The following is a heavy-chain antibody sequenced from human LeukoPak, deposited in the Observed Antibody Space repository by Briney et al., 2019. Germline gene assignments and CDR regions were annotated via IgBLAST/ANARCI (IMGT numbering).Heavy chain of an antibody. CDR2: IGGGGYTI. CDR3: ARVGGNSDHDY. D-gene: IGHD4-23*01. J-gene: IGHJ4*02. CDR1: GFTFSDLY. Sequence: GGSLRLSCAASGFTFSDLYMSWIRQAPGKGLEWVSYIGGGGYTIHYADSVKGRFTISRDNAKNSLYLQMNSLRAEDTAVYYCARVGGNSDHDYWGQGTLVTVSS. V-gene: IGHV3-11*01.